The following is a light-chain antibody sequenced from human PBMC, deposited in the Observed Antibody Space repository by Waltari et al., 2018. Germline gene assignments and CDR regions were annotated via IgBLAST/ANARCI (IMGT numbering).Light chain of an antibody. J-gene: IGLJ2*01. CDR1: SSNVGHYNY. CDR2: EVT. V-gene: IGLV2-14*01. Sequence: QSALTQPTSVSGSLGQSITISCTGTSSNVGHYNYVSWYQHHPDNAPKLRIYEVTNRPSGVSTRFSGSKSGNTASLTISGLQAEDEAFYYCSSYTISSAIFIFGGGTKVTV. CDR3: SSYTISSAIFI.